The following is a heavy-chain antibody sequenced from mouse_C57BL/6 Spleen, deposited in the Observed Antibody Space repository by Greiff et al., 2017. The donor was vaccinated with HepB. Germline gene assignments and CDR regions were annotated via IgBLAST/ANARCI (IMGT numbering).Heavy chain of an antibody. V-gene: IGHV7-3*01. J-gene: IGHJ1*03. CDR3: ARDLYGSKGYFDV. Sequence: EVKLMESGGGLVQPGGSLSLSCAASGFTFTDYYMSWVRQPPGKALEWLGFIRNKANGYTTEYSASVKGRFTISRDNSRSILYLQMNALRAEDSATYYCARDLYGSKGYFDVWGTGTTVTVSS. CDR2: IRNKANGYTT. CDR1: GFTFTDYY. D-gene: IGHD1-1*01.